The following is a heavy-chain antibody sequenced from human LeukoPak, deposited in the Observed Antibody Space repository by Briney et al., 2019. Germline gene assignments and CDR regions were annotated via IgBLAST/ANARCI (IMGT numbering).Heavy chain of an antibody. V-gene: IGHV3-23*01. CDR3: AKEPDYGDYFDY. J-gene: IGHJ4*02. D-gene: IGHD4-17*01. Sequence: GGSLRLSCAASGFTFSSYAMSWVRQAPGKGLEWVSAISGSGGSTYYAGSVKDRFTISRDNSKNTLYLQMNSLRAEDTAVYYCAKEPDYGDYFDYWGQGTLVTVSS. CDR2: ISGSGGST. CDR1: GFTFSSYA.